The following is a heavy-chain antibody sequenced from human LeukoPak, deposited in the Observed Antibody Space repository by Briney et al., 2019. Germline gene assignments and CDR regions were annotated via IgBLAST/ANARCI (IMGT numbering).Heavy chain of an antibody. V-gene: IGHV3-7*01. Sequence: GGSLRLSCAASGFTFSSYWMSWVRQAPGKGLEWVANIKQDGSEKYYVDSVKGRFTISRDNAKNSLYLQMNSLRAEDTAVYYCARDRSRYGVVAATLATRFDPRGQGTLVTVSS. CDR1: GFTFSSYW. CDR2: IKQDGSEK. J-gene: IGHJ5*02. D-gene: IGHD2-15*01. CDR3: ARDRSRYGVVAATLATRFDP.